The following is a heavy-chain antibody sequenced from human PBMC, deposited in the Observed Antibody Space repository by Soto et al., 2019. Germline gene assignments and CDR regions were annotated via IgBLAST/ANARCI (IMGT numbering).Heavy chain of an antibody. V-gene: IGHV1-18*01. CDR2: INTYNGNT. CDR1: GYTFNIYG. Sequence: QVQLVQSGPEVKKPGASVKVSCKASGYTFNIYGITWVRQVPGQGLEWMGWINTYNGNTNYAQKVQGRVSMTTDTSTSTVTVELRSLRSEETAVYYCARAMAPDHSDHWGQGTRVTVSS. CDR3: ARAMAPDHSDH. J-gene: IGHJ4*02.